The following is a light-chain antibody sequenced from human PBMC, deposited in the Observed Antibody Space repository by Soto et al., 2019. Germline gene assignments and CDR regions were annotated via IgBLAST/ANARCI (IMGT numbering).Light chain of an antibody. V-gene: IGKV3-20*01. CDR3: QQFSSYPLT. Sequence: EIVLTQSPGTLSLSPVERATLSCRASQSLSSYNVAWYQQKPGQAPRLLIYDASSRATGIPDRFSGGGSGTDFTLTISRLEPEDFAVYYCQQFSSYPLTFGGGTKVDIK. CDR1: QSLSSYN. CDR2: DAS. J-gene: IGKJ4*01.